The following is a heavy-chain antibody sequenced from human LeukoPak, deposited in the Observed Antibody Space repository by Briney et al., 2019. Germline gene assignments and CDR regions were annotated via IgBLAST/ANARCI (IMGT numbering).Heavy chain of an antibody. Sequence: GGSLTLSCAASGFSFSSYAMSWVHQAPGKGLEWVSGISGSGGSTYYADSVKGRFTISRDNSKTTLYLQMNSLRAEDTAVYYCAKDLSGGGFDYWGQGTLVTVSS. CDR2: ISGSGGST. J-gene: IGHJ4*02. CDR3: AKDLSGGGFDY. V-gene: IGHV3-23*01. CDR1: GFSFSSYA. D-gene: IGHD3-16*01.